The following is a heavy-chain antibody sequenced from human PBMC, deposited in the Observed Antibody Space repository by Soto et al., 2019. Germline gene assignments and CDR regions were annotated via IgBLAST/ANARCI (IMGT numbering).Heavy chain of an antibody. CDR2: ISGYNGNT. J-gene: IGHJ6*02. CDR1: GYTFCGYS. D-gene: IGHD2-21*01. V-gene: IGHV1-18*04. Sequence: GASVKVACKASGYTFCGYSITWVRRAPGEGLEWMGRISGYNGNTNYARTLRGRLTLTTDTSTSTAYMELRSLTSDDTAVYYCARDVFCGGAPACPDMDVWGQGTTVTVSS. CDR3: ARDVFCGGAPACPDMDV.